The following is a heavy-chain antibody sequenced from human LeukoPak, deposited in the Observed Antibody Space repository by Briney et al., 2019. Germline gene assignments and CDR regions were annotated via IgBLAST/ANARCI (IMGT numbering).Heavy chain of an antibody. CDR2: MNPNSGNT. V-gene: IGHV1-8*01. CDR1: GYTFTSYD. D-gene: IGHD2-2*01. Sequence: GASVKVSCKASGYTFTSYDINWVRQASGQGLEWMGWMNPNSGNTGYAQKFQGRVTMTRNTSISTAYMELSSLRSEDTAVYYCARVPPKRYCSSTSCYSGWFDPWGQGTLVTVSS. J-gene: IGHJ5*02. CDR3: ARVPPKRYCSSTSCYSGWFDP.